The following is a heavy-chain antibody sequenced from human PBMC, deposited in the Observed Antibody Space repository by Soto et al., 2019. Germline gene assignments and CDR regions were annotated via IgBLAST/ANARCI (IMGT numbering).Heavy chain of an antibody. D-gene: IGHD2-2*01. J-gene: IGHJ4*02. CDR2: IYHSGST. CDR3: ARLGRYQMGIFDY. V-gene: IGHV4-4*02. CDR1: GGSISSSNW. Sequence: PSETLSLTCAVSGGSISSSNWWSWVRQPPGKGLEWIGEIYHSGSTNYNPSLKSRVTISVDKSKNQFSLKLSSVTAADTAVYYCARLGRYQMGIFDYWGQGTLVTVSS.